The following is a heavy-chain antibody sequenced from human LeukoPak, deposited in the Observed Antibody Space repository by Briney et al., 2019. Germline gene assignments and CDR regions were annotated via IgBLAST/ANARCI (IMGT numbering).Heavy chain of an antibody. CDR1: GYTFTSYY. CDR3: ARGPPVLRYPTYMDV. J-gene: IGHJ6*03. CDR2: INPSGGST. V-gene: IGHV1-46*01. Sequence: GASVKVSCKASGYTFTSYYMHWVRQAPGQGLEWMGIINPSGGSTSYAQKFQGRVTMTRDTSTSTAYMELSSLRSEDTAVYYCARGPPVLRYPTYMDVWGKGTTVTISS. D-gene: IGHD3-9*01.